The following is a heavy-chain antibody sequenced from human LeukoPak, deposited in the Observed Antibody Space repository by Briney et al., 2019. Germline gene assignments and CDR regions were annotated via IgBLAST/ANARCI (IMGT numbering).Heavy chain of an antibody. CDR2: IYYSGST. CDR1: GGSISSSSYY. Sequence: SQTLSLTCTVSGGSISSSSYYWGWIRQPPGKGLEWIGSIYYSGSTYYNPSLKSRVTISVDTSKNQFSLKLSSVTAADTAVYYCARLFQRAVGFDPWGQGTLVTVSS. V-gene: IGHV4-39*01. CDR3: ARLFQRAVGFDP. J-gene: IGHJ5*02. D-gene: IGHD2-2*01.